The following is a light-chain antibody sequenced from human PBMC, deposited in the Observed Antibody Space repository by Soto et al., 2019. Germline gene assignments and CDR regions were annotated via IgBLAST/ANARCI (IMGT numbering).Light chain of an antibody. CDR2: NNN. Sequence: QSVLTQPPSASGTPGQRVTISCSGSRSNIGNNAVSWYQQLPGTAPKLLIYNNNKRPSGVPDRFSGSKSGTSASLAISGLQSEDEADYYCESWDDSLSARVVFGGGTKLTVL. J-gene: IGLJ3*02. V-gene: IGLV1-44*01. CDR3: ESWDDSLSARVV. CDR1: RSNIGNNA.